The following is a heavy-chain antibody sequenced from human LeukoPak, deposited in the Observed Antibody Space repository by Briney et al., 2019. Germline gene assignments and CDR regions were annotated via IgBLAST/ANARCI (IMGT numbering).Heavy chain of an antibody. D-gene: IGHD2-8*01. CDR1: GGSISSNDYY. CDR3: ARRSYGACSFLDS. Sequence: KPSETLSLTCTVSGGSISSNDYYWDWIRQPPGKGLEWMGSIYYSGSTYYNPSLKSRVTISVDTSKNQFSLKLSSVTAADTAVYYCARRSYGACSFLDSWGQGTLVTVSS. V-gene: IGHV4-39*01. CDR2: IYYSGST. J-gene: IGHJ4*02.